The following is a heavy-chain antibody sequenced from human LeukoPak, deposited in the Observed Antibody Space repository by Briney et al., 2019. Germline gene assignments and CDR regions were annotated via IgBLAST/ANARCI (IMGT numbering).Heavy chain of an antibody. CDR3: AREVTTYPHLPGAFDI. CDR2: IYYSGST. Sequence: SETLSLTCTVSGGSISSYYWSWIRQPPGKGLAWIGYIYYSGSTNYNPSLKSRVTISVDTSKNQFSLKLSSVTAADTAVYYCAREVTTYPHLPGAFDIWGQGTMVTVSS. V-gene: IGHV4-59*01. D-gene: IGHD4-17*01. CDR1: GGSISSYY. J-gene: IGHJ3*02.